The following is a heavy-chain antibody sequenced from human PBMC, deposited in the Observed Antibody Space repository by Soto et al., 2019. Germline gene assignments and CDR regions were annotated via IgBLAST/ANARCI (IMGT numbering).Heavy chain of an antibody. V-gene: IGHV3-15*01. CDR2: IKSKTDGGTT. D-gene: IGHD3-10*01. CDR1: GFTFSNAW. Sequence: EVQLVESGGGLVKPGGSLRLSCAASGFTFSNAWMSWVRQAPGKGLEWVGRIKSKTDGGTTDYAATVKGRFTISRDDSKNTLYLQMNSLKTEDTAVYYCTREPCLWFGDVIYYGMDVWGQGTTVTVSS. CDR3: TREPCLWFGDVIYYGMDV. J-gene: IGHJ6*02.